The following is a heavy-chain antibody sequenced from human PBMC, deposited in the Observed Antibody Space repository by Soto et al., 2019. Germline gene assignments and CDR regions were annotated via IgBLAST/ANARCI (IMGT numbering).Heavy chain of an antibody. Sequence: GGSLRLSCAASGFTFSNAWMSWVRQAPGKGLEWVGRIKSNTDGGKTDYAAPVKGRFTISRDDSKNTLYLQMNSQKTEDTVVYYCTTASIAVEDHAFDIWGQGTMVTVSS. CDR2: IKSNTDGGKT. V-gene: IGHV3-15*01. CDR3: TTASIAVEDHAFDI. D-gene: IGHD6-19*01. J-gene: IGHJ3*02. CDR1: GFTFSNAW.